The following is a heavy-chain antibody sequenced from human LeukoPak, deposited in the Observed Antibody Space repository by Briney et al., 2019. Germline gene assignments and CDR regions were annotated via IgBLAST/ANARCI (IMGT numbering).Heavy chain of an antibody. CDR3: ARVGVGTMLRAVSYWYFDL. D-gene: IGHD3-10*01. J-gene: IGHJ2*01. CDR2: INMGGDII. CDR1: GFIFSDYY. V-gene: IGHV3-11*01. Sequence: GGPLRLSCAASGFIFSDYYMSWIRQAPGEGLEGGSYINMGGDIIYYADSVRGGFTRSRDNANISLYLQMNSLRVEDTAVNYCARVGVGTMLRAVSYWYFDLWGRGTLVTVSS.